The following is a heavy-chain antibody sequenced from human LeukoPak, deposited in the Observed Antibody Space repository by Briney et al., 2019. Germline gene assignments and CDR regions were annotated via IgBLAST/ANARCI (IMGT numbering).Heavy chain of an antibody. CDR3: AKDMINSSSWSFDY. Sequence: GGSLRLSCVASGFTFSSYAMNWVRQAQGKVLEWVSGISWNSGSIGYADSVKGRFTISRDNAKNSLYLQMSSLRAEDTALYYCAKDMINSSSWSFDYWVQGTLVTVSS. CDR2: ISWNSGSI. CDR1: GFTFSSYA. J-gene: IGHJ4*02. D-gene: IGHD6-13*01. V-gene: IGHV3-9*01.